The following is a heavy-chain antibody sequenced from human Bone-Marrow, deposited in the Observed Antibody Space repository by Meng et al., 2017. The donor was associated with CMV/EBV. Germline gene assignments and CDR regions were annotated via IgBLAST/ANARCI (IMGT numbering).Heavy chain of an antibody. CDR1: GYTFTGYY. D-gene: IGHD6-13*01. CDR3: ARDLRRIAAAESGVGGMDF. J-gene: IGHJ4*02. CDR2: INPNSGGT. V-gene: IGHV1-2*02. Sequence: ASVKVSCKASGYTFTGYYMHWVRQAPGQGLEWMGWINPNSGGTNYAQKFQGRVTMTRDTSISTACKELIRLRSDDTAGYYCARDLRRIAAAESGVGGMDFWGQGTLVTVSS.